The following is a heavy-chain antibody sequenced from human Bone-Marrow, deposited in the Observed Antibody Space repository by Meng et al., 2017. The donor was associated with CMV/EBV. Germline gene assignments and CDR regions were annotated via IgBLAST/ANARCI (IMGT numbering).Heavy chain of an antibody. CDR1: EFTFSSYG. CDR2: ISSSSSYI. V-gene: IGHV3-21*01. Sequence: GESLKISCTASEFTFSSYGMNWVRQAPGKGLEWVSSISSSSSYIYYADSLKGRFTISRDNAKNSLYLQMNSLRAEDTAVYYCARDFTISSWGQGTTVTVSS. CDR3: ARDFTISS. D-gene: IGHD3-3*01. J-gene: IGHJ6*02.